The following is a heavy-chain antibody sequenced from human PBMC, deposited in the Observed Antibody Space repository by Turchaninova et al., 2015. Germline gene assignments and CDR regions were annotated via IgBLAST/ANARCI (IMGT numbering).Heavy chain of an antibody. D-gene: IGHD2-15*01. J-gene: IGHJ2*01. CDR2: IIPLLGKK. CDR3: ASRSPKDHMILLVTPNWYFDV. Sequence: QVQLVQSGAEVKKPGSSVKVSCRASGDTFSNFAISWVRPAPGEGLGWVGGIIPLLGKKTYNPKFHVRYTIPADRYTSTAFLGLTRLSSDGTAVYFCASRSPKDHMILLVTPNWYFDVWGRGTLITVSS. CDR1: GDTFSNFA. V-gene: IGHV1-69*10.